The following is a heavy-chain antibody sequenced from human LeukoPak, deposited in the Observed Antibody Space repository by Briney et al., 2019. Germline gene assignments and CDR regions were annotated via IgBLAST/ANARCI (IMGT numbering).Heavy chain of an antibody. V-gene: IGHV3-21*01. Sequence: GGSLRLSCAASGFTFSSYSMNWVRQAPGKVLEWVSSISSSSSYIYYADSVKGRFTISRDNAKNSLYLQMNSLRAEDTAVYYCARADYCSGGSCYPLHFDYWGQGTLVTVSS. D-gene: IGHD2-15*01. CDR1: GFTFSSYS. CDR3: ARADYCSGGSCYPLHFDY. CDR2: ISSSSSYI. J-gene: IGHJ4*02.